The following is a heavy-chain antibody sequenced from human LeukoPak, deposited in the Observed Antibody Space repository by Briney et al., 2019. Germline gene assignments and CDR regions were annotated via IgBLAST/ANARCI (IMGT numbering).Heavy chain of an antibody. D-gene: IGHD5-24*01. CDR3: ARGGGHNYGGPSFDY. CDR2: IYYSGST. V-gene: IGHV4-59*01. J-gene: IGHJ4*02. CDR1: GGSISSYY. Sequence: SETLSLTCTVSGGSISSYYWSWIRQPPGKGLEWIGYIYYSGSTNYNPSLKSRVTISVDTSKNQFSLKLSSVTAADTAVYYCARGGGHNYGGPSFDYWGQGTLVTVSS.